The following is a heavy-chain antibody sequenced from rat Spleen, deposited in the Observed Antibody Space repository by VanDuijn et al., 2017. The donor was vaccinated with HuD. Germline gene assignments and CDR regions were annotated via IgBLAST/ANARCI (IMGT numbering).Heavy chain of an antibody. Sequence: EVQLVVSGGVLVQPGRSLKLSCVASGFTFSIFWMSWIRQAPGKGLEWIATISNTGSSIYYPDSVKGRFTISRHNTQNTLYLQMNSLRSEDTAAYYCTTDLQGHGFAYRGQGTLVTVSS. CDR2: ISNTGSSI. CDR3: TTDLQGHGFAY. J-gene: IGHJ3*01. D-gene: IGHD1-1*01. V-gene: IGHV5-31*01. CDR1: GFTFSIFW.